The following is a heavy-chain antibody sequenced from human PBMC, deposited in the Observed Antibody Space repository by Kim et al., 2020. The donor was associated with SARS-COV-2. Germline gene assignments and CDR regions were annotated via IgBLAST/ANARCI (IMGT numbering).Heavy chain of an antibody. D-gene: IGHD6-13*01. Sequence: LSLTCAASGFDFNEYAMHWVRQAPGKGLEWVSVISYEGSDRRYTDSVMGRFTISRDNSKDTVYLQMNSLRVEDTAVYYCVRGGIRVSNFDYWGQGTLVTVSS. CDR1: GFDFNEYA. J-gene: IGHJ4*02. CDR2: ISYEGSDR. CDR3: VRGGIRVSNFDY. V-gene: IGHV3-30*04.